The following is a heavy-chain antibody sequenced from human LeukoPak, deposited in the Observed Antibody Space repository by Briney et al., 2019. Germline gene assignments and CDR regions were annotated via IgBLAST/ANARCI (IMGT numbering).Heavy chain of an antibody. Sequence: PSETLSLTCPVYGGSFSGYYWSWIRQPPGKGVEWIGEINHSGSTNYNPSLKSRVTISVDTSKNQFSLKLSSVTAADTAVYYCARGLRYYDILTGYYTYYFDYWGQGTLVTVSS. CDR1: GGSFSGYY. J-gene: IGHJ4*02. CDR3: ARGLRYYDILTGYYTYYFDY. CDR2: INHSGST. D-gene: IGHD3-9*01. V-gene: IGHV4-34*01.